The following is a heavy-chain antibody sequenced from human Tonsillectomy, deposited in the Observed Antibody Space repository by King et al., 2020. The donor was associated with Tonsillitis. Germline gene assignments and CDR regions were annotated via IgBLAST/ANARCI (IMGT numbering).Heavy chain of an antibody. V-gene: IGHV3-23*04. D-gene: IGHD3-3*01. J-gene: IGHJ4*02. Sequence: VQLVESGGGLVQPGGSLRLSCATSGFTFSTYAMSWVRQPPGKGLEWVSAISASGGSTYYADSVKGRFTISRDNSKNTLYLRMNSLRAEDTAVYYCAKASSIWSLRCIDYWGQGTLVTVSS. CDR1: GFTFSTYA. CDR3: AKASSIWSLRCIDY. CDR2: ISASGGST.